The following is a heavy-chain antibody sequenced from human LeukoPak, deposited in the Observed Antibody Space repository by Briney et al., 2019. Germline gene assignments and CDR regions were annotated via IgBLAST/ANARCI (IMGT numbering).Heavy chain of an antibody. V-gene: IGHV4/OR15-8*02. D-gene: IGHD6-13*01. Sequence: PSETLSLTCAVSGGSISSSNWWSWVRQPPGKWLEWIGEIYHSGNTNYNPSLKSRVTISIDKSKNQFSLKLSSVTAADTAIYYCAREYGSSHSFDPWGQGTLVTVSS. CDR2: IYHSGNT. CDR1: GGSISSSNW. CDR3: AREYGSSHSFDP. J-gene: IGHJ5*02.